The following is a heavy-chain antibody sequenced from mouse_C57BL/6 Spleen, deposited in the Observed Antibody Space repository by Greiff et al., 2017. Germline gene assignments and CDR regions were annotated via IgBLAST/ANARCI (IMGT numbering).Heavy chain of an antibody. CDR1: GFSLTSYG. CDR2: IWSGGCT. Sequence: QVQLKESGPGLVQPSQSLSITCTVSGFSLTSYGVHWVRQSPGKGLEWMGVIWSGGCTDYNAAFISRLSISKDHSKCQVFFKMNSLQSEDTSIYYGSRYGNYVDYWGQGTTLTVSS. CDR3: SRYGNYVDY. D-gene: IGHD2-1*01. V-gene: IGHV2-2*01. J-gene: IGHJ2*01.